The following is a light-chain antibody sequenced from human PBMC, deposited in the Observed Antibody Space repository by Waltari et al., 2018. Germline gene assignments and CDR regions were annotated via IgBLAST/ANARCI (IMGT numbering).Light chain of an antibody. Sequence: QSALTQPASVSGSPGQSITISCTGTSRDDGDYAWFPWYQQHPGKAPKVVIFAVSYRPSGVSNRFSGSKSGNTASLTISGLQAEDEADYYCTSYTSRHSLVFGTGTKVTVL. V-gene: IGLV2-14*03. CDR1: SRDDGDYAW. CDR3: TSYTSRHSLV. J-gene: IGLJ1*01. CDR2: AVS.